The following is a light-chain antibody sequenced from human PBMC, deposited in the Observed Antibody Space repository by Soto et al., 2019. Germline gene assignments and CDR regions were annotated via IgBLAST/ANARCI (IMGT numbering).Light chain of an antibody. Sequence: IGMTQSPSSLSVSTGERVTLSCRASQGISSYLAWYQQKPGQAPRLLIYGASTRPTGIPARFSGSGSGTEFTLTIGCLQSEDFAVYYCQQYYNWPLTFGGGTKVEIK. CDR1: QGISSY. CDR2: GAS. CDR3: QQYYNWPLT. V-gene: IGKV3-15*01. J-gene: IGKJ4*01.